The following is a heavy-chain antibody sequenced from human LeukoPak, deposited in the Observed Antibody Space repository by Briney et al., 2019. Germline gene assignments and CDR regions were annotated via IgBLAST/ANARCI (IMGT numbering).Heavy chain of an antibody. D-gene: IGHD6-19*01. J-gene: IGHJ4*02. CDR1: GFTFSTNA. V-gene: IGHV3-23*01. CDR3: ARPAVAGLRAGGYDY. Sequence: GGSLRVSCAASGFTFSTNAMSWVRQAPGKGLEWVAAISGSGGSTYYADSVKGRFTISRDNAKSTLYLQMNSLRVEDTAVYYCARPAVAGLRAGGYDYWGQGTLVTVSS. CDR2: ISGSGGST.